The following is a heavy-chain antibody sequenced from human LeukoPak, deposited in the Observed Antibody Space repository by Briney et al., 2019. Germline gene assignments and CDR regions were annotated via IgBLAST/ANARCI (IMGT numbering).Heavy chain of an antibody. J-gene: IGHJ4*02. Sequence: GGSLRLSCAASGFTLSSYWMSWVRQAPGKGLEWVANIKQDGSEKYYVDSVKGRFTISRDNAQNSLYLQMNSLRAEDTAVYYCARSSSSWLGFYYFDYWGQGTLVTVSS. V-gene: IGHV3-7*01. CDR2: IKQDGSEK. CDR3: ARSSSSWLGFYYFDY. D-gene: IGHD6-13*01. CDR1: GFTLSSYW.